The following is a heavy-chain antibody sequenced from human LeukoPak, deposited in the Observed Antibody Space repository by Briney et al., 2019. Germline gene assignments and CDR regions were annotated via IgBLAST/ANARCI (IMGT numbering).Heavy chain of an antibody. CDR2: KYICWAA. D-gene: IGHD2-21*01. CDR3: ARAPYRFYFGGDYALYFDS. V-gene: IGHV4-4*07. CDR1: CRHNRGYY. J-gene: IGHJ4*02. Sequence: ADTVALTCTFCCRHNRGYYRLWMRLPAGKGLEGIVRKYICWAAAYNPSLTSRGTMSVDTSMNQFSLNLRPVTAADTAVYFCARAPYRFYFGGDYALYFDSWGQGTLVTVSS.